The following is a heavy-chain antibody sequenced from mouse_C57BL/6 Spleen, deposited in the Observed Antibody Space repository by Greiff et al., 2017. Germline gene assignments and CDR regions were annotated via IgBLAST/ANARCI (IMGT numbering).Heavy chain of an antibody. CDR3: ASRYRTPWFAD. D-gene: IGHD2-14*01. CDR2: IYPSDSET. CDR1: GYTFTSYW. V-gene: IGHV1-61*01. Sequence: QVQLQQPGAELVRPGSSVKLSCKASGYTFTSYWMDWVKQRPGQGLEWIGNIYPSDSETHYNQKFKDKATLTVDKSSSTAYMQLSSLTSEDSAVYCCASRYRTPWFADWGKGTLVTVSA. J-gene: IGHJ3*01.